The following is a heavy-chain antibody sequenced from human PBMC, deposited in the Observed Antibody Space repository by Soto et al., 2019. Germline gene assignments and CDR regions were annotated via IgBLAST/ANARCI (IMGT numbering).Heavy chain of an antibody. D-gene: IGHD6-13*01. Sequence: QVQLQQWGAGLLKPSETLSLTCAVYGGTFNGYYWNWIRQSPGKGLEWIGEINHSGSTNYNPSLKSRVTVSVDPSERQVSLKLSSVTAADTAVYYCARGSRIAAADAPIDYWGQGTLVTVSS. CDR1: GGTFNGYY. CDR3: ARGSRIAAADAPIDY. V-gene: IGHV4-34*01. CDR2: INHSGST. J-gene: IGHJ4*02.